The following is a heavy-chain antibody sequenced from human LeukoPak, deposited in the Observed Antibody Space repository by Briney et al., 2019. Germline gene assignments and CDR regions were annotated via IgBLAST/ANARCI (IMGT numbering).Heavy chain of an antibody. Sequence: PSETLSLTCAVSGGSINSGGYYWNWIRQHPGKGLEWIGYIYYSGSTNYNPSLKSRVTISVDTSKNQFSLKLSSVTAADTAVYYCARAHYYDRLRDAFDIWGQGTMVTVSS. J-gene: IGHJ3*02. CDR1: GGSINSGGYY. CDR2: IYYSGST. V-gene: IGHV4-61*08. CDR3: ARAHYYDRLRDAFDI. D-gene: IGHD3-22*01.